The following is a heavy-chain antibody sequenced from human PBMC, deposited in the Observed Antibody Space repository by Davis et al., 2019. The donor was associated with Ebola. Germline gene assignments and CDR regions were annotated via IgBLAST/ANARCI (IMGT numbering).Heavy chain of an antibody. CDR2: IYPGDSDT. CDR1: GYSFTSYW. Sequence: GESLKISCKGSGYSFTSYWIGWVRQMPGKGLEWMGIIYPGDSDTRYSPSFQGQVTISVDKSISTAYLQWSSLKASDTAMYYCARHLLGTNYYYYGMDVWGQGTTVTVSS. D-gene: IGHD1-14*01. CDR3: ARHLLGTNYYYYGMDV. V-gene: IGHV5-51*01. J-gene: IGHJ6*02.